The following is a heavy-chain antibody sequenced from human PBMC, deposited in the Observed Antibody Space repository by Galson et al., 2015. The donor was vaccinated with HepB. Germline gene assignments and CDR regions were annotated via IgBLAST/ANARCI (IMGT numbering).Heavy chain of an antibody. CDR3: ARVTHYYDSSGSFDLTPYYYYYMDV. CDR2: IYYGDLT. Sequence: SLRLSCAGSGFPVSANYFSWVRQAPGKGLEWVSVIYYGDLTYYADSVKGRFTISRDNSKNTLNLQMNSLRAEDTAVYYCARVTHYYDSSGSFDLTPYYYYYMDVWGKGTTVTVSS. CDR1: GFPVSANY. V-gene: IGHV3-53*01. J-gene: IGHJ6*03. D-gene: IGHD3-22*01.